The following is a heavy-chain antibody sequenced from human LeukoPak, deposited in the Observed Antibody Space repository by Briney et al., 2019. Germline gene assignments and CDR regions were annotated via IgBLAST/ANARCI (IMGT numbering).Heavy chain of an antibody. CDR2: IYYSGST. V-gene: IGHV4-59*01. Sequence: PSETLSLTCTVSGGSISSYYWSWIRQPPGKGLEWIGYIYYSGSTNYNPSLKSRVTISVDTSKNQFSLKLSSVTAADTAMYYCARHPDEDDFWSGYLDYWGQGTLVTVSS. J-gene: IGHJ4*02. CDR1: GGSISSYY. CDR3: ARHPDEDDFWSGYLDY. D-gene: IGHD3-3*01.